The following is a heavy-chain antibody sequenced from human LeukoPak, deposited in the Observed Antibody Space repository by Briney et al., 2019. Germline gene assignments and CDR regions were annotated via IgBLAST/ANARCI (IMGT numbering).Heavy chain of an antibody. J-gene: IGHJ6*02. CDR3: ARDRGYAMDV. CDR1: GFTVSTNY. CDR2: IYSGGDT. V-gene: IGHV3-53*01. Sequence: GGSLRLSCAASGFTVSTNYMTWVRQAPGKGLECVSLIYSGGDTWYGDSVKGRFTVSRDNSKNTLYLPMNSLRAEDTAVYYCARDRGYAMDVWGQGTTVTVSS.